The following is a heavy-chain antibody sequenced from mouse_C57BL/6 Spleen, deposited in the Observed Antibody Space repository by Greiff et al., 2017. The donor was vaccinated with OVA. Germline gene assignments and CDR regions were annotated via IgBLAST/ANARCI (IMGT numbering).Heavy chain of an antibody. CDR3: AREHYGSSPFAY. J-gene: IGHJ3*01. V-gene: IGHV1-22*01. D-gene: IGHD1-1*01. CDR1: GYTFTDYN. Sequence: VQLQQSGPELVKPGASVKMSCKASGYTFTDYNMHWVKQSHGKSLEWIGYINPNNGGTSYNQKFKGKATLTVNKSSSTAYMELRSLTSEDSAVDYCAREHYGSSPFAYWGQGTLVTVSA. CDR2: INPNNGGT.